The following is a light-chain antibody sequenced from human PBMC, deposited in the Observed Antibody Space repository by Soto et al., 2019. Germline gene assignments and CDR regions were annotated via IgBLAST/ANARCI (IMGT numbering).Light chain of an antibody. J-gene: IGKJ2*01. CDR1: QSISSW. CDR2: KAS. V-gene: IGKV1-5*03. CDR3: QQYNSYST. Sequence: DIQMTQSPSTLSASVGDRVTITCRASQSISSWLAWYQQKPGTAPKLLIYKASSLESGVPSRFSGSGSGTEFTLTVSSLQPDEFATYYCQQYNSYSTFGQGTKLEIK.